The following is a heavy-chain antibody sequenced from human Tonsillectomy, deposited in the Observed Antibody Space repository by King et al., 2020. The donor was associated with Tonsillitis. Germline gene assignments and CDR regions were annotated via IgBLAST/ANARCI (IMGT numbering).Heavy chain of an antibody. Sequence: VQLVESGGGLVQPGGSLRLSCAASGFIFNSHWMSWVRQAPGKGLEWVANINLDGTEKNYVGSVEGRLTISRDNAQNSLYLEMNSLRGEDTAVYYCVKGVGSGWPFASWGQGTLVTVSS. V-gene: IGHV3-7*01. CDR1: GFIFNSHW. J-gene: IGHJ4*02. CDR3: VKGVGSGWPFAS. CDR2: INLDGTEK. D-gene: IGHD6-25*01.